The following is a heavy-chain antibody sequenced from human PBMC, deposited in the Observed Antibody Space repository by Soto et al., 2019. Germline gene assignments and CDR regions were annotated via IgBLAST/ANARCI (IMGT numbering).Heavy chain of an antibody. V-gene: IGHV1-46*01. CDR1: GYTFTTYY. CDR3: VRDRFGYGDSGD. Sequence: QVFLVQSGAEVKKPGASVKVSCKTSGYTFTTYYMHWVRQDPGQALEWMGVINPSDGSTYSAQKFQGRVTMTRDTSTSTVYLELSSLRAEDSAMYYCVRDRFGYGDSGDWGQGTLVTVSS. J-gene: IGHJ4*02. CDR2: INPSDGST. D-gene: IGHD4-17*01.